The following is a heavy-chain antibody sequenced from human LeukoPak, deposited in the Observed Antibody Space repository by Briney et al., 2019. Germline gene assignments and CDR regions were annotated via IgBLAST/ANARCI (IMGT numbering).Heavy chain of an antibody. CDR2: LFYGENS. V-gene: IGHV4-39*01. J-gene: IGHJ2*01. CDR1: GGSISTISSSTYY. D-gene: IGHD6-13*01. CDR3: ARHGWQQLAPNWYFDL. Sequence: PSETLSLTCTVSGGSISTISSSTYYWGWIRQAPGKGLEWIGSLFYGENSHYNPSLKSRVTISVDTSKNQFSLKLSSVTAADTAAYYCARHGWQQLAPNWYFDLWGRGTLVTVSS.